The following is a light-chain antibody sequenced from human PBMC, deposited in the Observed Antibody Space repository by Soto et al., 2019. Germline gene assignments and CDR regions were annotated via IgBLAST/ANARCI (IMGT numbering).Light chain of an antibody. Sequence: EIVLTQSPGTLSLSPGERATLSCRASQTVSTNYLAWYQQKPGQAPRLLIYGASKRATGIPDRFSGSGSGADFTLIISGLQPEDFATYYCQQSYNSPYTFGQGTKLEIK. CDR3: QQSYNSPYT. V-gene: IGKV3-20*01. CDR1: QTVSTNY. J-gene: IGKJ2*01. CDR2: GAS.